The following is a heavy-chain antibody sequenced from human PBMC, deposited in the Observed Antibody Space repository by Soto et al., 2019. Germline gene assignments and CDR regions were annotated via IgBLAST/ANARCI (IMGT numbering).Heavy chain of an antibody. CDR1: GGSISSGGHY. D-gene: IGHD6-13*01. CDR2: IYYSGIP. J-gene: IGHJ4*02. CDR3: ARGSGLYHSSWPYPDY. Sequence: QVQLQESGPGLVKPSQTLSLTCTVSGGSISSGGHYWSWIRQHPGKGLEWIGYIYYSGIPYYNPSLKSRVTISVDTSKNQFSLKLSSVTAADTAVYYCARGSGLYHSSWPYPDYWGQGTLVTVSS. V-gene: IGHV4-31*03.